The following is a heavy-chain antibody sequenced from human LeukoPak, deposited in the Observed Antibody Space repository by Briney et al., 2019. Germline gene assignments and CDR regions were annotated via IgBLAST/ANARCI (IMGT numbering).Heavy chain of an antibody. CDR2: IGSGGTTI. J-gene: IGHJ4*02. D-gene: IGHD5-12*01. CDR1: GFTFSSHE. Sequence: GGSLRLSCAASGFTFSSHEMNWVRQAPGKGLEWVSYIGSGGTTISYADSVKGRFTISRDNAMNSLYLQMNSLRAEDTAVYYCAREYSGVFDYWGQGTLVAVSP. V-gene: IGHV3-48*03. CDR3: AREYSGVFDY.